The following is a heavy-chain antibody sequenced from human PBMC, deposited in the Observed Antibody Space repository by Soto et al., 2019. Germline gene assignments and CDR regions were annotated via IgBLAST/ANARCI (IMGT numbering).Heavy chain of an antibody. CDR3: AGDGGYSGSY. D-gene: IGHD1-26*01. CDR1: GYTFTSYG. J-gene: IGHJ4*02. V-gene: IGHV1-18*01. Sequence: QVQLVQSGAEVKKPGASVKVSCKASGYTFTSYGISWVRQAPGQGLEWMGWISAYNGNTNYAQKLQGRVTMTTDTATSPASMGLRSVRSDDAAVYYCAGDGGYSGSYGGQGPLVTVSS. CDR2: ISAYNGNT.